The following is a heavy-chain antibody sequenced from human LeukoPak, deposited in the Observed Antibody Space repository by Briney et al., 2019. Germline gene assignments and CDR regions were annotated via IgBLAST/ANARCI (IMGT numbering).Heavy chain of an antibody. CDR2: INHSGST. J-gene: IGHJ4*02. V-gene: IGHV4-34*01. D-gene: IGHD3-16*02. CDR1: GGSFSGYY. Sequence: PSETLSLTCAVYGGSFSGYYWSWIRQPPGKGLEWIWEINHSGSTNYNPSLKSRVTISVDTSKNQFSLKLSSVTAADTAVYYCARGPGGYDYVWGSYRYTYYFDYWGQGTLVTVSS. CDR3: ARGPGGYDYVWGSYRYTYYFDY.